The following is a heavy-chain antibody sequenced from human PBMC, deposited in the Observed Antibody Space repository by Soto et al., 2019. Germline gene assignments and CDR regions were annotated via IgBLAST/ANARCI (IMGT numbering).Heavy chain of an antibody. D-gene: IGHD5-18*01. J-gene: IGHJ4*02. CDR3: ASLLDTAMANPFDY. CDR1: GGSISSYY. Sequence: SETLSLTCTVSGGSISSYYWSWIRQPPGKGLEWIGYIYYSGSTNYNPSLKSRVTISVDTSKNQFSLKLSSVTAADTAVYYCASLLDTAMANPFDYWGQGTLVTVSS. CDR2: IYYSGST. V-gene: IGHV4-59*01.